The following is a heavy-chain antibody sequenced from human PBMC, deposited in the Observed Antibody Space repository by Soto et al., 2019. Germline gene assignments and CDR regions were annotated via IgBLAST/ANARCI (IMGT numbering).Heavy chain of an antibody. CDR2: INAGNGNT. J-gene: IGHJ5*02. CDR1: GYTFTSYA. D-gene: IGHD3-22*01. Sequence: GASVKVSCKASGYTFTSYAMHWVRQAPGQRLEWMGWINAGNGNTKYSQKFQGRVTIIRDNSKNTLYLQMNSLRAEDTAVYYCAKDYSPTRITMIVVVTPPGDPWGQGTLVTVSS. CDR3: AKDYSPTRITMIVVVTPPGDP. V-gene: IGHV1-3*01.